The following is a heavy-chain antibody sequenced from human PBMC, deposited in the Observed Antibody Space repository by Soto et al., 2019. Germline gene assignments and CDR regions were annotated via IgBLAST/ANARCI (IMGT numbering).Heavy chain of an antibody. J-gene: IGHJ4*02. Sequence: PGESVKISCKGAGYSFTIYCIGWVLQMPGKGLEWMGIIYPGDSDTRYSPSFQGQVTISADKSISTAYLQWSSLKASDTAMYYCARVGDQPYYFDYWGQGTLVTVSS. CDR2: IYPGDSDT. V-gene: IGHV5-51*01. CDR3: ARVGDQPYYFDY. D-gene: IGHD4-17*01. CDR1: GYSFTIYC.